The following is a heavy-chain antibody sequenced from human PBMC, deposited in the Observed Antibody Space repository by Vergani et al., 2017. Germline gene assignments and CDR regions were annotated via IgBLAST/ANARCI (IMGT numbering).Heavy chain of an antibody. CDR3: ARAGWLHAFDY. V-gene: IGHV4-59*01. D-gene: IGHD5-24*01. CDR1: GGSISSYY. CDR2: IYYSGST. J-gene: IGHJ4*02. Sequence: QVQLQESGPGLVKPSETLSLTCTASGGSISSYYWSWIRQPPGKGLEWIGYIYYSGSTNYNPSLKSRVTISVDTSKNQFSLKLSSVTAADTAVYYCARAGWLHAFDYWGQGTLVTVSS.